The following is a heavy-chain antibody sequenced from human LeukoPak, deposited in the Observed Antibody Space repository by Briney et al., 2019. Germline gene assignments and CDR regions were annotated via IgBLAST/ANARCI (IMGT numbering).Heavy chain of an antibody. V-gene: IGHV3-30*02. J-gene: IGHJ3*02. D-gene: IGHD3-10*01. CDR3: AIRGPDAFDI. CDR1: GFTFSSYG. CDR2: IRYDGSNK. Sequence: GGSLRLSCAASGFTFSSYGMHWVRQAPGKGLEWVAFIRYDGSNKYYADSVKGRFTISRDNSKNTLYLQMNSLRVEDTAVYYCAIRGPDAFDIWGQGTMVTVSS.